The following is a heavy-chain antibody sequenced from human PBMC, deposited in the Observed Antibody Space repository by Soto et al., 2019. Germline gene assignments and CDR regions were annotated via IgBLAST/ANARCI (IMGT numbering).Heavy chain of an antibody. J-gene: IGHJ2*01. CDR3: ARDLSGYDFWSGYFRWPKTGFDL. V-gene: IGHV3-48*01. D-gene: IGHD3-3*01. Sequence: GGSLRLSCAASGFTFSSYSMNWVRQAPGKGLEWVSYISSSSSTIYYADSVKGRFTISRDNAKNSLYLQMNSLRAEDTAVYYCARDLSGYDFWSGYFRWPKTGFDLWGRGTLVTVSS. CDR1: GFTFSSYS. CDR2: ISSSSSTI.